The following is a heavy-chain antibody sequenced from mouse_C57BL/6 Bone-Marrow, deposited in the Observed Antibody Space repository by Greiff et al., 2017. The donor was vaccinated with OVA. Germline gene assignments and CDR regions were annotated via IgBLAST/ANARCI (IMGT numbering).Heavy chain of an antibody. V-gene: IGHV3-6*01. D-gene: IGHD2-1*01. CDR1: GYSITSGYY. CDR2: ISYDGSN. CDR3: ARIYYGNSYWYFDV. J-gene: IGHJ1*03. Sequence: ESGPGLVKPSQSLSLTCSVTGYSITSGYYWNWIRQFPGNKLEWMGYISYDGSNNYNPSLKNRISITRDTSKNQFFLKLNSVTTEDTATYYCARIYYGNSYWYFDVWGTGTTVTVSS.